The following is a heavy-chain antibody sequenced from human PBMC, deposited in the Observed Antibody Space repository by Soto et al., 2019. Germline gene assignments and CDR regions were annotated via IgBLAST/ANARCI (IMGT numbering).Heavy chain of an antibody. V-gene: IGHV3-7*01. Sequence: EVQLVESGGGLVQPGGSLRLSCAASGFTFSSYWMSWVRQAPGKGLEWVANIKQDGCEKYYVDSVKGRFTISRDNAKNSLYLQMNSLRAEDTAVYYCARDRSSGWYQHWGQGTLVTVSS. J-gene: IGHJ1*01. CDR2: IKQDGCEK. D-gene: IGHD6-19*01. CDR3: ARDRSSGWYQH. CDR1: GFTFSSYW.